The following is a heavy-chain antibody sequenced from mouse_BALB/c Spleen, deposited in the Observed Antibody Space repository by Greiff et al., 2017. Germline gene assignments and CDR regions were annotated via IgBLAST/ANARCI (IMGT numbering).Heavy chain of an antibody. V-gene: IGHV3-8*02. CDR3: AREKDFNSYWYFDV. CDR2: ISYSGST. Sequence: DVKLVESGPSLVKPSQTLSLTCSVTGDSITSGYWNWIRKFPGNKLEYMGYISYSGSTYYNPSLKSRISITRDTSKNQYYLQLNSVTTEDTATYYCAREKDFNSYWYFDVWGAGTTVTVSS. J-gene: IGHJ1*01. CDR1: GDSITSGY.